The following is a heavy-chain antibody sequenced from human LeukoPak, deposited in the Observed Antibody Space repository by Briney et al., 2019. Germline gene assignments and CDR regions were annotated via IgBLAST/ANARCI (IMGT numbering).Heavy chain of an antibody. Sequence: SETLSLTCTVSGGSISSYYWSWIRQLPGKGLEWIGYIYYSGSTSYNPSLKSRVTISLDASKNQFSLKLSSVTAADTAVYSCATLSPDSSSRFDYWGRGTLVTVSS. CDR3: ATLSPDSSSRFDY. D-gene: IGHD6-6*01. CDR1: GGSISSYY. J-gene: IGHJ4*02. V-gene: IGHV4-59*08. CDR2: IYYSGST.